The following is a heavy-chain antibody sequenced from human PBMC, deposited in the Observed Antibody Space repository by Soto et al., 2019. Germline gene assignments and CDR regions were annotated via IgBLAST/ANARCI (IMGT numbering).Heavy chain of an antibody. CDR3: ARESHDILTGPPWVWYFDL. CDR1: GGSFSGYY. CDR2: INDRGSI. D-gene: IGHD3-9*01. Sequence: QVQLQQWGAGPLRPLETLSLTCGVSGGSFSGYYLAWIRQSPVKGLEWIGEINDRGSINYNPSLKSRVSISVDTSKNHYSLNLRSVTAADTAVYYCARESHDILTGPPWVWYFDLWGRGTLVTVSS. V-gene: IGHV4-34*01. J-gene: IGHJ2*01.